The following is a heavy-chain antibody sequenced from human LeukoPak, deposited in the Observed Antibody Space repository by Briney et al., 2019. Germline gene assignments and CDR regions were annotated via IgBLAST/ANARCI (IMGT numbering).Heavy chain of an antibody. J-gene: IGHJ3*02. CDR2: ISSSGSTI. CDR1: GFTFSDYY. CDR3: ASCPYCGGDQLAFDI. D-gene: IGHD2-21*02. V-gene: IGHV3-11*04. Sequence: PGGSLRLSCAASGFTFSDYYMSWIRQAPGKGLEWVSYISSSGSTIYYADSVKGRFTISRDNAKNSLYLQMNSLRAEDTAVYYCASCPYCGGDQLAFDIWGQGTVVTVSS.